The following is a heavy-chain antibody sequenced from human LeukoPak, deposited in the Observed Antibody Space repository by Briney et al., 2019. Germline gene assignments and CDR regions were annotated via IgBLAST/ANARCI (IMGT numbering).Heavy chain of an antibody. D-gene: IGHD6-6*01. CDR2: IFYSGNT. J-gene: IGHJ6*03. CDR3: ARDLGVEARPGYMDV. Sequence: PSETLCLTCTVSGGSISSSTYYGGWIRQPPGKGLEWIGSIFYSGNTYYNPSLKSRVNVSIDPSKKQFSLKLGSVTAADTAVYFCARDLGVEARPGYMDVWGKGTTVTVSS. CDR1: GGSISSSTYY. V-gene: IGHV4-39*07.